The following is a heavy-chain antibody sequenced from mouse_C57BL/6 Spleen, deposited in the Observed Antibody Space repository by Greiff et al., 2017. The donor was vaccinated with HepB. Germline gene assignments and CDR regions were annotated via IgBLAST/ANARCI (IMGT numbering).Heavy chain of an antibody. V-gene: IGHV5-4*01. CDR1: GFTFSSYA. D-gene: IGHD3-3*01. CDR2: ISDGGSYT. J-gene: IGHJ3*01. Sequence: EVQLVESGGGLVKPGGSLKLSCAASGFTFSSYAMSWVRQTPEKRLEWVATISDGGSYTYYPDNVKGRFTISRDNAKNNLYLQMSHLKSEDTAMYYCARGGGPAWFAYWGQGTLVTVSA. CDR3: ARGGGPAWFAY.